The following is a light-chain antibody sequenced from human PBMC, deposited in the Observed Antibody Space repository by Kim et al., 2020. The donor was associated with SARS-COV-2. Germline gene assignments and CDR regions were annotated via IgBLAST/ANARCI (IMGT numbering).Light chain of an antibody. CDR3: KQRSDWLRT. Sequence: PGERATLSCRASQNVGKYLAWFQQRPGQAPRLLIYDTSSRAAGIPARFSGSGSGTDFTLSISSLEPDDFAVYYCKQRSDWLRTFGQGTKV. CDR1: QNVGKY. V-gene: IGKV3-11*01. CDR2: DTS. J-gene: IGKJ1*01.